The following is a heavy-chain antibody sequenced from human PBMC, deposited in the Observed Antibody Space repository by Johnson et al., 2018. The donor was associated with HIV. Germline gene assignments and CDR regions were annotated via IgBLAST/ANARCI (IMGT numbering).Heavy chain of an antibody. CDR2: ISYDGSNK. J-gene: IGHJ3*02. CDR3: AKELALYSSGYGGDAFDI. D-gene: IGHD6-19*01. V-gene: IGHV3-30-3*01. CDR1: GFTFSSYA. Sequence: QVQLVESGGGVVQPGRSLRLSCAASGFTFSSYAMHWVRQAPGKGLEWVAIISYDGSNKYYADSVKGRFPISRDNSKNTLYLQMNSLRAEDTAVYYCAKELALYSSGYGGDAFDIWGQGTMVTVSS.